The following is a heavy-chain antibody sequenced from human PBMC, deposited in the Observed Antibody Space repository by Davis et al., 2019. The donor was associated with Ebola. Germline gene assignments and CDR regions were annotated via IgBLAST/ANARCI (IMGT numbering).Heavy chain of an antibody. Sequence: ASVTVSCQPSGYTFTSYGISWVRQPPGQGLEWMGWISAYNGNTNYAQKLQGRVTITADKSTSTAYMELSSLRSEDTAVYYCTLDIVATMGYWGQGTLVTVSS. D-gene: IGHD5-12*01. J-gene: IGHJ4*02. CDR2: ISAYNGNT. CDR3: TLDIVATMGY. CDR1: GYTFTSYG. V-gene: IGHV1-18*01.